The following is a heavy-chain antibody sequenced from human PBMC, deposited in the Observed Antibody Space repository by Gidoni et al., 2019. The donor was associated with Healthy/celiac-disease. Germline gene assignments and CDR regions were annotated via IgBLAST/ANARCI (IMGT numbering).Heavy chain of an antibody. CDR1: GFTVSSNY. CDR3: ARDISTTVTASYYYYGMDV. Sequence: EVQLVESGGGLVQPGGSLRPSCAASGFTVSSNYMSWVRQAPGKGLEWVSVIDSGGSTYYADSVKGRFTISRDNSKNTLYLQMNSLRAEDTAVYYWARDISTTVTASYYYYGMDVWGQGTTVTVSS. J-gene: IGHJ6*02. D-gene: IGHD4-4*01. CDR2: IDSGGST. V-gene: IGHV3-66*02.